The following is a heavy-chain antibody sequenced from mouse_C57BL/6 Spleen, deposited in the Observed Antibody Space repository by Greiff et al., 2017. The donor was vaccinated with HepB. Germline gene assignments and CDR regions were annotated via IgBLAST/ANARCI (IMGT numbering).Heavy chain of an antibody. D-gene: IGHD2-4*01. CDR3: ARHHYDYGGGAMDY. J-gene: IGHJ4*01. CDR2: IWSDGST. V-gene: IGHV2-6-1*01. CDR1: GFSLTSYG. Sequence: VKLMESGPGLVAPSQSLSITCTVSGFSLTSYGLHWVRQPPGKGLEWLVVIWSDGSTTYNSALKSRLSISKDNSKSQVFLKMNSLQTDDTAMYYCARHHYDYGGGAMDYWGQGTSVTVSS.